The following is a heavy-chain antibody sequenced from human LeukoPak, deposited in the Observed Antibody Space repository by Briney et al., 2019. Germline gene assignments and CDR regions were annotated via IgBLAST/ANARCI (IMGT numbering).Heavy chain of an antibody. V-gene: IGHV3-53*01. CDR3: ARDNRYCSGGSCYGEVNWFDP. CDR2: INSGGST. CDR1: GFTFSSNY. D-gene: IGHD2-15*01. Sequence: GGSLRLSCAASGFTFSSNYMSWAPQAPGKGLEWVSVINSGGSTYYADSVKGRFTISRDNSKNALYLQMNSLRAEDTAVYYCARDNRYCSGGSCYGEVNWFDPWGQGTLVTVSS. J-gene: IGHJ5*02.